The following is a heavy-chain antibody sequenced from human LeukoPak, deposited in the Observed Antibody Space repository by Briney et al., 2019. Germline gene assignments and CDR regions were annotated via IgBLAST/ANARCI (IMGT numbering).Heavy chain of an antibody. CDR1: GGSISSNRYY. CDR3: ARHVGYSSGWSDY. Sequence: PSETLSLTCTVSGGSISSNRYYWGWIRQPPGKGLEWIGSMYYSGSTRYNPSLRSRVTIYVDTSKNQFSLKLSSVTAADTAVYYCARHVGYSSGWSDYWGQGTLVTVSS. CDR2: MYYSGST. V-gene: IGHV4-39*01. J-gene: IGHJ4*02. D-gene: IGHD6-19*01.